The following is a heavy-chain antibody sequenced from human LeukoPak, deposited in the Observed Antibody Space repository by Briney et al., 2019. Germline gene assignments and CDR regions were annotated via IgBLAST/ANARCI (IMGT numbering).Heavy chain of an antibody. CDR1: GYSFTSYW. CDR2: IYPGDSDT. CDR3: ARLSTPDRVTAFLDY. D-gene: IGHD2-21*02. J-gene: IGHJ4*02. Sequence: GESLKISCKGSGYSFTSYWIGWVRQMPGKGLEWMGIIYPGDSDTRYSPSFQGQITISADKSISTAYLQWSSLKASDTAMYYCARLSTPDRVTAFLDYWGQGTLVTVSS. V-gene: IGHV5-51*01.